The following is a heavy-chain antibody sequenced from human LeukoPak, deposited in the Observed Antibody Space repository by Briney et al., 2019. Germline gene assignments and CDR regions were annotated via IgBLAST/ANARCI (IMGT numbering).Heavy chain of an antibody. D-gene: IGHD6-13*01. J-gene: IGHJ4*02. V-gene: IGHV6-1*01. Sequence: SQTLSLTCAISGDSVSSNSAAWNWIRQSPSRGLEWLGRTYYRSKWYNDYAVSVKSRITINPDTSKNQFSLQLNSVTPEDTAVYYCARESVNGPPRSSSKFDYWGQGTLVTVSS. CDR2: TYYRSKWYN. CDR3: ARESVNGPPRSSSKFDY. CDR1: GDSVSSNSAA.